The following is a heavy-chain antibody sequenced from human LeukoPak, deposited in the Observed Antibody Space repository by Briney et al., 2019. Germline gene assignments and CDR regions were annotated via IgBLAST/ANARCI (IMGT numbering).Heavy chain of an antibody. D-gene: IGHD6-19*01. J-gene: IGHJ2*01. CDR2: IYSGGST. V-gene: IGHV3-53*01. Sequence: GGSLRLSCAASGFTVSSNYMSWVRQAPGKGLEWVSVIYSGGSTYYADSVKGRFTISRDNSKNTLYLQMNSLRAEDTAVYYCARRPSAVAGAWYFDLWGRGTLVTVSS. CDR3: ARRPSAVAGAWYFDL. CDR1: GFTVSSNY.